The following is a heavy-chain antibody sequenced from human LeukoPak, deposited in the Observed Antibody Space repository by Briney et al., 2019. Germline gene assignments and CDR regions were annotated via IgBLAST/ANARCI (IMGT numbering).Heavy chain of an antibody. CDR2: IYPGDSDT. CDR1: AYSFSTYW. Sequence: GESLKISCKGSAYSFSTYWIGWVRQMPGKGLEWMGIIYPGDSDTRFSPSFQGQVTISADKSISTAYLQWSSLKASDTAIYYCARRGYGDYYFDYWGQGTLVTVSS. CDR3: ARRGYGDYYFDY. V-gene: IGHV5-51*01. J-gene: IGHJ4*02. D-gene: IGHD4-17*01.